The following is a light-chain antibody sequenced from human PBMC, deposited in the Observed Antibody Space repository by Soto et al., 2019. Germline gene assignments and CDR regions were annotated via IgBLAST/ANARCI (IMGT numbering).Light chain of an antibody. J-gene: IGLJ1*01. CDR2: GNS. Sequence: QSVLTQPPSVSGAPGQRVTISCTGSSSNIGAGYDVHWYQQRPGTAPKLLIYGNSNRPSGVPDRFSGSKSGTSASLAITGLQAEDEADYYCQSYDSSLSGFYVFGTGTKLTVL. CDR1: SSNIGAGYD. V-gene: IGLV1-40*01. CDR3: QSYDSSLSGFYV.